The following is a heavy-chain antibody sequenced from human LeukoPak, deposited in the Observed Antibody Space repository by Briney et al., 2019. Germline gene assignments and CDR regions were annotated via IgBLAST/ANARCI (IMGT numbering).Heavy chain of an antibody. V-gene: IGHV1-24*01. Sequence: ASVKVSCKVSGHTLSDLSMHWVRQAPGKGLEWMGGFDPENGKTVYAKKFQGRVTPTEDTSRDTGYMEVSSLRSEDTAVYYCGTKRWAAAGPIDFWGQGTLVTVSS. CDR2: FDPENGKT. D-gene: IGHD6-13*01. J-gene: IGHJ4*02. CDR3: GTKRWAAAGPIDF. CDR1: GHTLSDLS.